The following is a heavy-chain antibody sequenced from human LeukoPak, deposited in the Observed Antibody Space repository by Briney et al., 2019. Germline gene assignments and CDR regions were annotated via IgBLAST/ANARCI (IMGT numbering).Heavy chain of an antibody. D-gene: IGHD3-10*01. CDR3: AKGAMAKLYYFDY. CDR2: ISWNSGSI. J-gene: IGHJ4*02. Sequence: GGSLRLSCAASGFTFSSYAMSWVRQAPGKGLEWVSGISWNSGSIGYADSVKGRFTISRDNAKNSLYLQMNSLRAEDTALYYCAKGAMAKLYYFDYWGQGTLVTVSS. CDR1: GFTFSSYA. V-gene: IGHV3-9*01.